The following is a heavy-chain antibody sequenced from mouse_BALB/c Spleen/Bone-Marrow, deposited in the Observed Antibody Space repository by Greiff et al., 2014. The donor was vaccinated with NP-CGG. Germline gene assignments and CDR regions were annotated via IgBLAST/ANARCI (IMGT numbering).Heavy chain of an antibody. V-gene: IGHV1-5*01. Sequence: VQLPQSGTVLARPGASVKMSCKASGYTFTSYWMHWVKQRPGQGLEWIGTIYPGNSDTTYNQKFKGKAKLTAVTSTSTAYMELSSLTNEDSAVYYCTTLARNYFDYWGQGTTLTVSS. J-gene: IGHJ2*01. CDR1: GYTFTSYW. CDR2: IYPGNSDT. CDR3: TTLARNYFDY.